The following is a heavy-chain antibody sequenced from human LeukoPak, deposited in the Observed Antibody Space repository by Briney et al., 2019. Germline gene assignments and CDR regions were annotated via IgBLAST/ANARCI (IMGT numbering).Heavy chain of an antibody. Sequence: PSETLSLTCTVSGGSISSYYWSWIRQPPGKGLEWIGYIYYSGSTNYNPSLKSRVTFSVDTSKNQFSLKLSSVTAADTAVYYCASEYCSSTSCHFDSWSQGTLVTVSS. CDR1: GGSISSYY. J-gene: IGHJ4*02. CDR3: ASEYCSSTSCHFDS. V-gene: IGHV4-59*01. CDR2: IYYSGST. D-gene: IGHD2-2*01.